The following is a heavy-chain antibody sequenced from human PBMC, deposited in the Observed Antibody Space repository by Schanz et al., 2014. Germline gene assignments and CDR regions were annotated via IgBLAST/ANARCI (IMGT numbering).Heavy chain of an antibody. CDR1: GFTLSSYW. V-gene: IGHV3-21*02. Sequence: EVTLVESGGGAVRPGGSLRLSCAASGFTLSSYWMHWVRQVPGKGLEWVSSISSSSSYIYYADSVKGRFTISRDNAKNSLYLQMNSLRAEDTAVYYCAKQIHYDILTVTRNWGQGTLVTVSS. CDR3: AKQIHYDILTVTRN. CDR2: ISSSSSYI. D-gene: IGHD3-9*01. J-gene: IGHJ4*02.